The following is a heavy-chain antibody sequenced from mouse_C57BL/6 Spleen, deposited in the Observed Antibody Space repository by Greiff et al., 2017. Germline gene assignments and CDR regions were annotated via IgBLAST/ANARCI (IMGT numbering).Heavy chain of an antibody. J-gene: IGHJ2*01. CDR1: GFTFSDYG. CDR2: ISRGSSTS. V-gene: IGHV5-17*01. CDR3: ARGLITTVVGYFDY. D-gene: IGHD1-1*01. Sequence: DVKLVESGGGLVKPGGSLKLSCAASGFTFSDYGMHWVRQAPEKGLEWVAYISRGSSTSYYADTVKGRFTISRDNAKNTLFLQMTRLRSETTAMSYCARGLITTVVGYFDYWGQGTTLTVSS.